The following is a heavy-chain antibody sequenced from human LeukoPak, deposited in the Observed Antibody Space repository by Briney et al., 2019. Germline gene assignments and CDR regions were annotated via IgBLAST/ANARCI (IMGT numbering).Heavy chain of an antibody. CDR1: GFTFSNYV. CDR3: AKGSGYTYGHFDY. V-gene: IGHV3-23*01. J-gene: IGHJ4*02. CDR2: IITGGST. D-gene: IGHD5-18*01. Sequence: GGSLRLSCAASGFTFSNYVMTWVRQAPGKGLEWVSGIITGGSTYYADSVKGRFTISRDNSQNTLYLQMNSLRAEDTAIYYCAKGSGYTYGHFDYWGQGTLVTVSS.